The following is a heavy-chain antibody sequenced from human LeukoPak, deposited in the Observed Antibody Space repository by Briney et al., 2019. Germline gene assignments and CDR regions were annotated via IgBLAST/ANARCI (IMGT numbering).Heavy chain of an antibody. CDR3: ARLGVGATRDAFDI. V-gene: IGHV3-20*04. D-gene: IGHD1-26*01. J-gene: IGHJ3*02. CDR2: INWNGGST. CDR1: GFTFDDYG. Sequence: GGSLTLSCAASGFTFDDYGMSWVRQAPGKGLEWVFGINWNGGSTGYADSVKGRFTISRDNAKSSLYLQMNSLRAEDTALYYCARLGVGATRDAFDIWGQGTMVTVSS.